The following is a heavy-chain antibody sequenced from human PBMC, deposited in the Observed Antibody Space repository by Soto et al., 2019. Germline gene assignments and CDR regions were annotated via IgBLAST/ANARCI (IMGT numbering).Heavy chain of an antibody. J-gene: IGHJ3*02. V-gene: IGHV1-24*01. CDR3: ATSMVRGLYDAFDI. CDR2: FDPEDGET. CDR1: GYTHTELS. D-gene: IGHD3-10*01. Sequence: ASVKVSCTVSGYTHTELSMHWVRQAPGKGLEWMGGFDPEDGETIYAQKFQGRVTMTEDTSTDTAYMELSSLRSEDTAVYYCATSMVRGLYDAFDIWGQGTMVTVSS.